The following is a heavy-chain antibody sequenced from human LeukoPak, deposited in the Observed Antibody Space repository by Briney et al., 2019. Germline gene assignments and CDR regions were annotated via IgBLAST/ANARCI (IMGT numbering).Heavy chain of an antibody. D-gene: IGHD3-10*01. V-gene: IGHV4-39*01. CDR2: IYYSGST. J-gene: IGHJ4*02. CDR1: GGSISSSSYY. CDR3: ARPLRGPAGIFDF. Sequence: SETLSLTCTVSGGSISSSSYYWGWIRQPPGKGLEWIGGIYYSGSTYYNPSLKSRVTISVDTSKNQFSLKLTSVTAADTAVYYCARPLRGPAGIFDFWGQGTLVTVSS.